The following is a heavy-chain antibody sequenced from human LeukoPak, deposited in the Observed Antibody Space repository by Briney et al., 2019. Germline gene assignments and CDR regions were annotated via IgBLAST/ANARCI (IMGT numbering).Heavy chain of an antibody. CDR3: AVDTAMADFDY. V-gene: IGHV3-53*01. CDR2: IYSGGTT. J-gene: IGHJ4*02. D-gene: IGHD5-18*01. Sequence: GGSLRLSCAASGFTVSSNYMSWVRQAPGKGLEWVSVIYSGGTTYYADSVKGRFTISRDNSKNTLYLQMHSLRAEDTAVYYCAVDTAMADFDYWGQGTLVTVSS. CDR1: GFTVSSNY.